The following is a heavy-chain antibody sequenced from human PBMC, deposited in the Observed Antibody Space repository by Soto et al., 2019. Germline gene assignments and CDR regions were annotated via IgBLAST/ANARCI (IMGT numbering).Heavy chain of an antibody. CDR2: ISSNGGNT. V-gene: IGHV3-64D*06. CDR3: VKEGYMRSDWYGQFDC. Sequence: VQLVESGGTLVQPGGSLRLSYSASGFTFNTFAMHWVRQTPGKGLEFVSAISSNGGNTYYADSVKGRFAISRDNSKNTLYLQMYSLRPEDTALYYCVKEGYMRSDWYGQFDCWGQGTLVTVSS. J-gene: IGHJ4*02. CDR1: GFTFNTFA. D-gene: IGHD6-19*01.